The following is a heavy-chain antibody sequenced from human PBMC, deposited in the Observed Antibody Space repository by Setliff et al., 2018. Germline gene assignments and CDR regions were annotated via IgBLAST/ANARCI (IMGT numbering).Heavy chain of an antibody. CDR1: NGSVSTTSHY. CDR2: VYYSGYT. D-gene: IGHD1-7*01. CDR3: ARSRYELPHYYFDY. J-gene: IGHJ4*02. Sequence: SETLSLTCTVSNGSVSTTSHYWGWVRQPPGKGLEWIGSVYYSGYTYYSPSLESRVAISVDTSKNQVFLTMTNMDPVDTATYYCARSRYELPHYYFDYWGQGILVTVSS. V-gene: IGHV4-39*07.